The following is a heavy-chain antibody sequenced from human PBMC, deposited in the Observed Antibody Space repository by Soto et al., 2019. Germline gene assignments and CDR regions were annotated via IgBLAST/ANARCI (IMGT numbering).Heavy chain of an antibody. J-gene: IGHJ4*02. CDR2: IYYSGST. CDR3: ARFNSRYSGYEKMIDY. CDR1: GGSISSYY. V-gene: IGHV4-59*01. Sequence: PSETLSLTCTVSGGSISSYYWSWIRQPPGKGLEWIGYIYYSGSTNYNPSLKSRVTISVDTSKNQFSLKLSSVTAADTAVYYCARFNSRYSGYEKMIDYWGQGTLVTVSS. D-gene: IGHD5-12*01.